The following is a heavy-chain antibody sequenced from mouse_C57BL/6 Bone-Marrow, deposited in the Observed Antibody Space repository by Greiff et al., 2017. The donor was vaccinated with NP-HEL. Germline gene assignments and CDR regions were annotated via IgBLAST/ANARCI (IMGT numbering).Heavy chain of an antibody. CDR1: GFSLTSYG. Sequence: QVQLQQSGPGLVQPSQSLSITCTVSGFSLTSYGVHWVRQSPGQGLAWLGVIWRGGSTDYNAAFMSRLSITKDNSKSQVFFKMNSLQADDTAIYYCAKKRDGYYYAMDYWGQGTSVTVSS. J-gene: IGHJ4*01. CDR2: IWRGGST. D-gene: IGHD2-3*01. V-gene: IGHV2-5*01. CDR3: AKKRDGYYYAMDY.